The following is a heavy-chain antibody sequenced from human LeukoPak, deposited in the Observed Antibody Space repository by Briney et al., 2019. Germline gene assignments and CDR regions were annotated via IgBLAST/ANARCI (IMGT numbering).Heavy chain of an antibody. CDR1: GFTFSSYG. D-gene: IGHD1-26*01. V-gene: IGHV3-30*02. CDR3: AKGYGWEASYYYYYMDV. Sequence: PGGSLRLSCAASGFTFSSYGMHWVRQAPGKGPEWVTFIRYDEYYADSVKGRFTISRDNSKNTLYLRMNSLRAEDTAVYYCAKGYGWEASYYYYYMDVWGKGTTVTISS. CDR2: IRYDE. J-gene: IGHJ6*03.